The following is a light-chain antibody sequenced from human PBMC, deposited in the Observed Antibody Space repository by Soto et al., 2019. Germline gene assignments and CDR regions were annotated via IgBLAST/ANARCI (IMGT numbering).Light chain of an antibody. CDR1: SSDVGGYNY. CDR2: DGT. Sequence: QSALTQPRSVSGSPGQSVTISCAGTSSDVGGYNYVSWYQQHPGKAPKLMIYDGTKRPSGVPDRFSGSKSGNTASLTISGLQAEDEADYYCCSYAGSYTFVFGGGTQLTVL. V-gene: IGLV2-11*01. CDR3: CSYAGSYTFV. J-gene: IGLJ2*01.